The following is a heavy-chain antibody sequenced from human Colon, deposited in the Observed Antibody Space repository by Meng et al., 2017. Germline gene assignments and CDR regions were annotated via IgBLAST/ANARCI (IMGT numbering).Heavy chain of an antibody. CDR1: GFTFISDW. Sequence: QRGESGGGLVQPGGSLRRSGAASGFTFISDWIHWVRQAPGEGLVWLLRSNTDGSSPDFADSVKGRFTISRDNAKNTLYLQMNSLRAEDTAVYYCTRDPDQVRGIWGQGTLVTV. V-gene: IGHV3-74*01. CDR2: SNTDGSSP. J-gene: IGHJ4*02. D-gene: IGHD3-10*01. CDR3: TRDPDQVRGI.